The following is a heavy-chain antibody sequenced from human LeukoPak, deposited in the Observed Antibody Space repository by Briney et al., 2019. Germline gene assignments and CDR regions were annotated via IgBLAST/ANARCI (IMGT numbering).Heavy chain of an antibody. Sequence: ASVKVSCKASGFTFSSSAMQWVRQARGQRLEWMGWIVVGSGNTNYAQKFQERVTITRDMSTSTAYMKLSNPRSEDTAVYYCAAGRYFDLVDYWGQGTLVTVSS. CDR3: AAGRYFDLVDY. CDR1: GFTFSSSA. V-gene: IGHV1-58*02. D-gene: IGHD3-9*01. J-gene: IGHJ4*02. CDR2: IVVGSGNT.